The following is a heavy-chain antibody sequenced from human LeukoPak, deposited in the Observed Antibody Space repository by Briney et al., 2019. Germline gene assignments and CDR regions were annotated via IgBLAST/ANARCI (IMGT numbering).Heavy chain of an antibody. V-gene: IGHV3-23*01. Sequence: GGSLRLSCAASGFTFSSYAMSWVRQAPGKGLEWVSAISGSGDSTYYGDSVKGRFTISRDNSKNTLYLQMNSLRAENTAVYYCAKTRPLDSSSWSHGDYWGQGTLVTVSS. CDR1: GFTFSSYA. CDR2: ISGSGDST. J-gene: IGHJ4*02. D-gene: IGHD6-13*01. CDR3: AKTRPLDSSSWSHGDY.